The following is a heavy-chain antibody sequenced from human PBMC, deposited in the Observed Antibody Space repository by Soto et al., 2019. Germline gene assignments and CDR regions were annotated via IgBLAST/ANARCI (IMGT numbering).Heavy chain of an antibody. CDR2: IYSTGST. CDR1: GGSISTRGYY. CDR3: ASGVGAAAGKGTNWFDP. Sequence: SETLSLTCTVSGGSISTRGYYWGWIRQPPGKGLEWIGSIYSTGSTYYNPSLKSRVTISVDTSKNQFSLKLSSVTAADTAVYYCASGVGAAAGKGTNWFDPWGQGTLVTVS. J-gene: IGHJ5*02. V-gene: IGHV4-39*01. D-gene: IGHD6-13*01.